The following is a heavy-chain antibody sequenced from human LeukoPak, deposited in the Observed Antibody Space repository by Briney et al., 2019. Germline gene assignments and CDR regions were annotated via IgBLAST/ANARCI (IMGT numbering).Heavy chain of an antibody. CDR3: ARLASEPLLRFSESGLYYFDY. CDR1: GGSISSYY. CDR2: IYYSGST. V-gene: IGHV4-59*08. J-gene: IGHJ4*02. D-gene: IGHD3-3*01. Sequence: SETLSLTCTVSGGSISSYYWSWIRQPPGKGLEWIGYIYYSGSTNYNPSLKSRVTISVDTSKNQFSLKLSSVTAADTAVYYCARLASEPLLRFSESGLYYFDYWGQGTLVTVSS.